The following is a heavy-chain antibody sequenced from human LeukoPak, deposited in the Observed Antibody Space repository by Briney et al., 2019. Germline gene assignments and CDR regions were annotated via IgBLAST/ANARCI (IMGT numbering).Heavy chain of an antibody. CDR2: ISYDGSNR. V-gene: IGHV3-30*03. CDR1: GFTFSSYG. J-gene: IGHJ6*02. D-gene: IGHD6-13*01. CDR3: ARDQGIAAARGMDV. Sequence: PGGSLRLSCAASGFTFSSYGMHWVRQAPGKGLEWVAVISYDGSNRYYADSVKGRFTISRDNSKNTLYLQMNSLRAEDTAVYYCARDQGIAAARGMDVWGQGTTVTVSS.